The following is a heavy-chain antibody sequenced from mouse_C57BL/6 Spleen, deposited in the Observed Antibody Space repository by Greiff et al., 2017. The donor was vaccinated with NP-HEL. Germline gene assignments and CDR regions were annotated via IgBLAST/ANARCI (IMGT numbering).Heavy chain of an antibody. CDR1: GYTFTDYY. D-gene: IGHD2-4*01. CDR2: INPNNGGT. CDR3: ARPIYYDYDGAAMDY. V-gene: IGHV1-26*01. J-gene: IGHJ4*01. Sequence: EVQLQQSGPELVKPGASVKISCKASGYTFTDYYMNWVKQSHGKSLEWIGDINPNNGGTSYNQKFKGKATLTVDKSSSTAYMELRSLTSEDSAVYYCARPIYYDYDGAAMDYWGQGTSVTVSS.